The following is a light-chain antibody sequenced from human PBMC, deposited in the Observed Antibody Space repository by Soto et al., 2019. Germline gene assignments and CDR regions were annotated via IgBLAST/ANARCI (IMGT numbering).Light chain of an antibody. CDR2: GAS. Sequence: EIVMTQSPATLSVSPGERATLSCRASQSVSSNLAWYQQKPRQAPRLLIYGASSRATGIPDRFSGSGSGTDFTLTISRPEPEDFAVYYCQQYGSSGFTFGPGTKVDIK. J-gene: IGKJ3*01. V-gene: IGKV3-20*01. CDR3: QQYGSSGFT. CDR1: QSVSSN.